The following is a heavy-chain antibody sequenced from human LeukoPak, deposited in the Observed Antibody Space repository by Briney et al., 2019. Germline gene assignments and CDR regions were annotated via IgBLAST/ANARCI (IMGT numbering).Heavy chain of an antibody. V-gene: IGHV4-34*01. CDR2: INHSGST. D-gene: IGHD3-10*01. CDR1: GGSFSGYC. CDR3: AILWFGEAHAFDI. Sequence: PSETLSLTCAVYGGSFSGYCWSWIRQPPGKGLEWIGEINHSGSTNYNPSLKSRVTISVDTSKNQFSLKLSSVTAADTAVYYCAILWFGEAHAFDIWGQGTMVTVSS. J-gene: IGHJ3*02.